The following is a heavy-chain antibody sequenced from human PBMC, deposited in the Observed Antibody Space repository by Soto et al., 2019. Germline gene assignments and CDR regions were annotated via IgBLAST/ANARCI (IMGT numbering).Heavy chain of an antibody. J-gene: IGHJ1*01. CDR3: EHRSSRYFQN. V-gene: IGHV2-5*02. Sequence: QITLKESGPTLVKPTQTLTLTCTFSGFSLSTSGVAVGWIRQPPGKALEWLALIYWDNDKRYSPSLKSRLTLTKDTYQNQVVLIRTDLDPVDTATYYCEHRSSRYFQNWGQGTLVTISS. CDR1: GFSLSTSGVA. CDR2: IYWDNDK.